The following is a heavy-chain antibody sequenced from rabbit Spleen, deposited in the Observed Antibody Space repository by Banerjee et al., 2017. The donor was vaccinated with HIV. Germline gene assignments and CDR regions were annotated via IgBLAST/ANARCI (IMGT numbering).Heavy chain of an antibody. CDR1: GFSFSSSYY. D-gene: IGHD2-1*01. V-gene: IGHV1S40*01. J-gene: IGHJ4*01. Sequence: QSLEESGGDLVKPEGSLTLTCTASGFSFSSSYYMSWVRQAPGKGLEWIACIYTTGGNTYYASWAKGRFTISKTSTTVTLQMTSLTAADTATYFCGREVAGGDGLWDLWGPGTLVTVS. CDR2: IYTTGGNT. CDR3: GREVAGGDGLWDL.